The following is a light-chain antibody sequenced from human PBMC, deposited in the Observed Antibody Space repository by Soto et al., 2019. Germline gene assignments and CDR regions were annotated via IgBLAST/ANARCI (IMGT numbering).Light chain of an antibody. Sequence: DIQMTQSPSSLSASVGDRVTITCRASQSIVSSLNWYQQKPGEAPKLLIYAASSLQSRVPPRFSGSGAGTDFTLTISSLQPEDFATYYCQQRYTPPLTFGGGTKVEIK. V-gene: IGKV1-39*01. CDR1: QSIVSS. CDR2: AAS. CDR3: QQRYTPPLT. J-gene: IGKJ4*01.